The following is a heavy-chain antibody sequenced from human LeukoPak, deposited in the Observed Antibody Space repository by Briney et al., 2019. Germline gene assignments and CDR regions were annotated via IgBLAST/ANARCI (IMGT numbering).Heavy chain of an antibody. V-gene: IGHV3-23*01. CDR2: IFGSGGSA. J-gene: IGHJ4*02. CDR3: TKTTTGYSSGQYPGWPADH. CDR1: GFTFNNYA. D-gene: IGHD3-22*01. Sequence: GGSLRLSCTATGFTFNNYAMYWVRQAPRKGLHWVAVIFGSGGSAHYADSVKGRFTISRDNSKNTVYLQMDSLRGEDTALYYCTKTTTGYSSGQYPGWPADHWGQGALVTVSS.